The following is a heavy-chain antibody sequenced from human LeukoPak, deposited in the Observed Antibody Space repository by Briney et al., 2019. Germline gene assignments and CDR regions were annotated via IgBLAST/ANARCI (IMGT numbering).Heavy chain of an antibody. CDR2: FDPEDGET. CDR1: GYTLTELS. D-gene: IGHD6-13*01. J-gene: IGHJ4*02. CDR3: ARVRASSSWALFDY. Sequence: ASVKVSCKVSGYTLTELSMHWVRQAPGKGLEWMGGFDPEDGETIYAQKFQGRVTITTDESTSTAYMELSSLRSEDTAVYYCARVRASSSWALFDYWGQGTLVTVSS. V-gene: IGHV1-24*01.